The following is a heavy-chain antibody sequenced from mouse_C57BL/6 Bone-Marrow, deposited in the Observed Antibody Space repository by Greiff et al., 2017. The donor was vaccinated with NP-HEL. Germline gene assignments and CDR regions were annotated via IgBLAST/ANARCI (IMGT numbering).Heavy chain of an antibody. D-gene: IGHD2-12*01. V-gene: IGHV5-6*01. Sequence: EVNVVESGGDLVKPGGSLKLSCAASGFTFSSYGMSWVRQTPDKRLEWVATISSGGSYTYYPDSVKGRFTISRDNAKNTLYLQMSSLKSEDTAMYYCARQRSYYWYFDVWGTGTTVTVSS. CDR1: GFTFSSYG. J-gene: IGHJ1*03. CDR3: ARQRSYYWYFDV. CDR2: ISSGGSYT.